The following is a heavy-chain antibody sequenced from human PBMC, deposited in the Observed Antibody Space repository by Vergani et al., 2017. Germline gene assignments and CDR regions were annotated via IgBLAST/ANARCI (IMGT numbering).Heavy chain of an antibody. CDR2: ISWNSGSI. Sequence: EVQLVESGGGLVQPGRSLRLSCAASGFTFDDYAMHWVRQAPGKGLEWVSGISWNSGSIGYADSVKGRFTISRDNAKNSLYLQMNSLRAEDTAVYYCARGRGYCSSTSCYFEAFDIWGQGTMVTVSS. CDR3: ARGRGYCSSTSCYFEAFDI. CDR1: GFTFDDYA. J-gene: IGHJ3*02. D-gene: IGHD2-2*01. V-gene: IGHV3-9*01.